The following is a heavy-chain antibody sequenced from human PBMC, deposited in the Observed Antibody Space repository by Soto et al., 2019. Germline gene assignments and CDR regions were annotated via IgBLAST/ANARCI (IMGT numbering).Heavy chain of an antibody. Sequence: QVQLVESGGGVVQPGRSLRLSCAASGFTFSSYGMHWVRQAPGKWLERVAVISYHGNDIYYADSVKGRFTISRDYFESTLYLQLSCLRPEDTVRSFCAKDLLHNTVTTCGSWGQGTLVTVSS. CDR2: ISYHGNDI. CDR3: AKDLLHNTVTTCGS. D-gene: IGHD4-17*01. CDR1: GFTFSSYG. V-gene: IGHV3-30*18. J-gene: IGHJ5*02.